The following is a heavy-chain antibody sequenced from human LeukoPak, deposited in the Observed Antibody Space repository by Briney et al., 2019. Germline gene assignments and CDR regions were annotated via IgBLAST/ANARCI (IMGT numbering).Heavy chain of an antibody. CDR1: GGSISSYY. D-gene: IGHD4-17*01. V-gene: IGHV4-4*07. J-gene: IGHJ6*03. CDR3: ARAVTTSYYYMDA. Sequence: SETLSLTCTVSGGSISSYYWSWIRQPVGKGLEWIGRIYTSESTHYNPSLMSRLTMSVDTSKNQFSLKLSSVTAADTAVYYCARAVTTSYYYMDAWGKGTTVTVSS. CDR2: IYTSEST.